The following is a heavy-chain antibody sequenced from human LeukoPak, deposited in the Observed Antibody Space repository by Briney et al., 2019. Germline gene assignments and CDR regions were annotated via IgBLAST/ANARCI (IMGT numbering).Heavy chain of an antibody. J-gene: IGHJ4*02. D-gene: IGHD3-16*01. V-gene: IGHV3-48*01. CDR2: ISSFSGTI. CDR1: GFTFSSYS. CDR3: ARDQGGVGY. Sequence: PGGSLRLSCAASGFTFSSYSMNWVRQAPGKGLEWVSYISSFSGTINYADSVKGRFTISRDNAKNSLYLQMNSLRAEDTADCARDQGGVGYWGQGTLVTVSS.